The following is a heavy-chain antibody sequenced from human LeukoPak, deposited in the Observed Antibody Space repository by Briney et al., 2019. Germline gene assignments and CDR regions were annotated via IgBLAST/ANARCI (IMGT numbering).Heavy chain of an antibody. CDR3: ARDFLEDVY. J-gene: IGHJ4*02. V-gene: IGHV3-48*01. Sequence: GGSLRLSCAASGFTFSNYNMNWVRQAPGKGLGWVSYISSSSTTIHYADSVRGRFTISRDNARNSLYLQMNSLRAEDTAVYYCARDFLEDVYWGQGTLVTVSS. CDR1: GFTFSNYN. CDR2: ISSSSTTI. D-gene: IGHD3-3*01.